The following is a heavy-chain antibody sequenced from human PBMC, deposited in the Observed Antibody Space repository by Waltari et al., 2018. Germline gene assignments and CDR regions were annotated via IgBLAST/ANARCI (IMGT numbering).Heavy chain of an antibody. CDR1: GGSMCSYY. D-gene: IGHD6-19*01. J-gene: IGHJ4*02. Sequence: QVQLQESSPGMVKPSEPLSLTGTVLGGSMCSYYWSWIWQPAGKGLEWIGRIYSGGITNNNPALRSRVTMSVDTSKNQFSLKLNSVPAADTAVDYCARDWAAVADYYFDYWGQGTLVTVSS. CDR2: IYSGGIT. V-gene: IGHV4-4*07. CDR3: ARDWAAVADYYFDY.